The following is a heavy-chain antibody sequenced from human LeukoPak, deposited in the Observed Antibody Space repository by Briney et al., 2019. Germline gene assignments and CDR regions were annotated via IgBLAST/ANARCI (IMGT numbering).Heavy chain of an antibody. CDR3: AKKIAGVYAFNI. CDR1: GFTFSSYA. CDR2: VTGSGGGT. V-gene: IGHV3-23*01. Sequence: GGSLRLSCAASGFTFSSYAMTWVRQAPGKGLQWVSLVTGSGGGTYYADSVKGRFTISRDNSKNSLYLQMNSLSAEDTAIYYCAKKIAGVYAFNIWGQGTVVTVSS. J-gene: IGHJ3*02. D-gene: IGHD3-16*01.